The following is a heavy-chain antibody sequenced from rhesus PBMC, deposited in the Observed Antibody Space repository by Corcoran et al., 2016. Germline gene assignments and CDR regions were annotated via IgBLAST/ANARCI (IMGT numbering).Heavy chain of an antibody. CDR2: IYGNSAST. D-gene: IGHD3-16*01. J-gene: IGHJ4*01. CDR1: GGSISGYYY. Sequence: QVKLQQWGEGLVKPSETLSLTCAAYGGSISGYYYWSWIRQPPGKGLEGIGYIYGNSASTNSNPSLKNRVTISKATSKDQFSLKLSSVTAADTAVYYCARTTYYYSGSYYPIVYWGQGVLVTVSS. V-gene: IGHV4-73*01. CDR3: ARTTYYYSGSYYPIVY.